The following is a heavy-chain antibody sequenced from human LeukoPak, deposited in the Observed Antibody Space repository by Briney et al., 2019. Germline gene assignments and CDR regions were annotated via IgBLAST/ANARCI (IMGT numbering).Heavy chain of an antibody. CDR2: MNPNSGNT. V-gene: IGHV1-8*01. J-gene: IGHJ5*02. Sequence: ASVTVSFKSSGYTFTSYDINWVRQATGQGLEWMGWMNPNSGNTGYAQKFQGRVTMTRNTPIRTAYMELSSLRSEDTAVYYCARRRGVRDSSGYYPWGQGTLVTVSS. CDR3: ARRRGVRDSSGYYP. CDR1: GYTFTSYD. D-gene: IGHD3-22*01.